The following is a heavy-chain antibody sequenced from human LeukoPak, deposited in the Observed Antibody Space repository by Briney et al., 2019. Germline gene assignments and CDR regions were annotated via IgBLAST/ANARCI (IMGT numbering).Heavy chain of an antibody. CDR2: ISASGSSK. D-gene: IGHD6-13*01. J-gene: IGHJ4*02. CDR1: GLAFSTYS. Sequence: GGSLRLSCAASGLAFSTYSMSWVRQAPGKGLYWVSGISASGSSKYYAESVKGRFTISRDNSKNTLYLQMNSLRAEDAAVYYCAKGAAGPEYWGQGTLVTVSS. CDR3: AKGAAGPEY. V-gene: IGHV3-23*01.